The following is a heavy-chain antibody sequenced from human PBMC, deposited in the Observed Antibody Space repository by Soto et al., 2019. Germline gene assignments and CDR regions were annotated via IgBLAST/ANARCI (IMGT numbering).Heavy chain of an antibody. CDR1: GGSISSSNW. J-gene: IGHJ3*02. CDR3: ARDLGAGALAGTDEDAFDI. D-gene: IGHD6-19*01. V-gene: IGHV4-4*02. CDR2: IYHSGST. Sequence: SETLSLTCAVSGGSISSSNWWSWVRQPPGKGLEWIGEIYHSGSTNYNPSLKSRVTISVDKSKSQFSLKLSSVTAADTAVYYCARDLGAGALAGTDEDAFDIWGQGTMVTVSS.